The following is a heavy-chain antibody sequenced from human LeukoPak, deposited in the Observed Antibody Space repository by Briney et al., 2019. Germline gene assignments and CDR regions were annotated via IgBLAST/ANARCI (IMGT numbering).Heavy chain of an antibody. CDR3: AKHSHDGSAPYYEVQLDY. Sequence: PGGSLRLSCAASGFTFTSFAMSWVRQAPGKGLEWVSTISRSGVATYYANSVKGRFTISRDNSKNTVYLQMNSLRAEDTAIYYCAKHSHDGSAPYYEVQLDYWGQGNLVTVSS. CDR2: ISRSGVAT. V-gene: IGHV3-23*01. D-gene: IGHD3-22*01. J-gene: IGHJ4*02. CDR1: GFTFTSFA.